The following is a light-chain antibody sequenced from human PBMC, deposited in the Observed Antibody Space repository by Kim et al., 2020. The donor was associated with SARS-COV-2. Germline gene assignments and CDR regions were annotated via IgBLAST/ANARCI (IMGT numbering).Light chain of an antibody. Sequence: SVSPVQTASLTCSGDKLGDKYACWYQQKPGQSPVLVIYKDSKRPSGIPERFSGSNSGNTATLTISGTQAMDEADYYCQAWDSSTVVFGGGTQLTVL. CDR3: QAWDSSTVV. V-gene: IGLV3-1*01. J-gene: IGLJ2*01. CDR2: KDS. CDR1: KLGDKY.